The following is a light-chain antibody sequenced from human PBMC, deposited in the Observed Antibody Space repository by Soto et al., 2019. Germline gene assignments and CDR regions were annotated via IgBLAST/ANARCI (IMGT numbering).Light chain of an antibody. V-gene: IGKV1-5*03. Sequence: DIQMTQSPSTLSASVGDGVTITCRASQTITTSLAWYQQKPGKAPKLLIYKASSLESGVPSRFSGSGSGPDFTLTISSLQHDDFATYYCQQYDSYSVRTFGQGTKVEI. CDR2: KAS. CDR1: QTITTS. CDR3: QQYDSYSVRT. J-gene: IGKJ1*01.